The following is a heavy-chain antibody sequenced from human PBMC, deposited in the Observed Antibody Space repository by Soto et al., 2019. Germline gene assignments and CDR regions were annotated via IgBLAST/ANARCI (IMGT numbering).Heavy chain of an antibody. CDR3: TTAADGMWGDDY. CDR1: GFTFRNVW. J-gene: IGHJ4*02. CDR2: VKSRSDGGTT. Sequence: GGSLRLSCAASGFTFRNVWMSWVRQAPGKGLEWVGRVKSRSDGGTTDYAAPVKGRFTVSRDDSQSTLSLQMDSLKIEDSAVYFCTTAADGMWGDDYWGQGTQVTVSS. D-gene: IGHD2-21*02. V-gene: IGHV3-15*01.